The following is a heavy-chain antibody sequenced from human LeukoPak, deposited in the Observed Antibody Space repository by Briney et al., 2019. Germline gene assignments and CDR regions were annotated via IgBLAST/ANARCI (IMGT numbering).Heavy chain of an antibody. CDR3: ARDYSSGYFNWFDP. J-gene: IGHJ5*02. D-gene: IGHD3-22*01. CDR1: GFTFSAYT. Sequence: GGSLRLSCAASGFTFSAYTMSWVRQAPGKGLEWVSSFTSSSSSIYYADSVKGRFTISRDNAKNSLYLQLNSLRAEDTAVYYCARDYSSGYFNWFDPWGQGTLVTVSS. CDR2: FTSSSSSI. V-gene: IGHV3-21*04.